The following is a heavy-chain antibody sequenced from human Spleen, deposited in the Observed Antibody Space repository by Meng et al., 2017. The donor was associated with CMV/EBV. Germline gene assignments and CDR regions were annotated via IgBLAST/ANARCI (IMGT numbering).Heavy chain of an antibody. CDR1: GFTFSSYD. V-gene: IGHV3-23*03. CDR3: AKDRGSGTTYAEFDY. D-gene: IGHD1-26*01. CDR2: SYSDGSTT. Sequence: GESLKISCAASGFTFSSYDMSWVRQAPGKGLEWVSVSYSDGSTTYYADSVKGRFTISRDDSKKTLYLQMNSLRAEDTAVYYCAKDRGSGTTYAEFDYWGQGTLVTVSS. J-gene: IGHJ4*02.